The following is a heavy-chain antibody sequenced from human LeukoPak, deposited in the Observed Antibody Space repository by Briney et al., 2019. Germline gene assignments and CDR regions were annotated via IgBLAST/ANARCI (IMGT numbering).Heavy chain of an antibody. CDR2: ITSSSSYI. D-gene: IGHD4-17*01. CDR1: GFTFSTYT. CDR3: ARSYGDYFDY. J-gene: IGHJ4*02. Sequence: GGSLRLSCAASGFTFSTYTMNWVRQAPGKGLEWVSSITSSSSYIYYADSVKGRFTISRDNAKNSLYLQMNSLRAEDTAVYYCARSYGDYFDYWGQGTLVTVSS. V-gene: IGHV3-21*03.